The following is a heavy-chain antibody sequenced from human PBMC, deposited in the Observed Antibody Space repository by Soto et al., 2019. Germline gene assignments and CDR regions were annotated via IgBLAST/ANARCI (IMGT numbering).Heavy chain of an antibody. D-gene: IGHD3-10*02. CDR3: AVGAEFSYVYYFDY. J-gene: IGHJ4*02. V-gene: IGHV1-69*02. CDR1: GGTFSSYT. Sequence: QVQLVQSGAEVKKPGSSVKVSCKASGGTFSSYTISWVRQAPGQGLEWMGRIIPILGIANYAQKFQGRVTITADKSTSTAYMELSSLRSEDTAVYYCAVGAEFSYVYYFDYWGQGTLVTVSS. CDR2: IIPILGIA.